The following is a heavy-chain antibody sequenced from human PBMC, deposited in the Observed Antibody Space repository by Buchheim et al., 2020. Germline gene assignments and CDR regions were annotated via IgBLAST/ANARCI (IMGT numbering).Heavy chain of an antibody. D-gene: IGHD3-22*01. J-gene: IGHJ4*02. V-gene: IGHV3-30*03. CDR2: ISYDGSNK. Sequence: QVQLVESGGGVVQPGRSLRLSCAASGFTFSSYGMHWVRQAPGKGLEWVAVISYDGSNKYYADSVKGRFTISRDNAKNTLYLQMNSLRAEDTAVYYCARGLITMMENWGQGTL. CDR1: GFTFSSYG. CDR3: ARGLITMMEN.